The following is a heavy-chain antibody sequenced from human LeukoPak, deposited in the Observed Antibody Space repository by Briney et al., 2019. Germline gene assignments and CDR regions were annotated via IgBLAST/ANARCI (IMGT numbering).Heavy chain of an antibody. J-gene: IGHJ4*02. Sequence: SQTLPLTCAISGDSFSSNSAAWNWIRQSPSRGLEWLGRTYYRSKWYNDYAVSVKSRITINPDTSKNQFSLQLNSVTPEDTAVYYCAREALPSIVGATTGFDYWGQGTLVTVSS. V-gene: IGHV6-1*01. D-gene: IGHD1-26*01. CDR3: AREALPSIVGATTGFDY. CDR2: TYYRSKWYN. CDR1: GDSFSSNSAA.